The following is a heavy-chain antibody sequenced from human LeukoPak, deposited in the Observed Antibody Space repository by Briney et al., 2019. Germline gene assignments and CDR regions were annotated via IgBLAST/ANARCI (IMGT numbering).Heavy chain of an antibody. V-gene: IGHV1-69*05. J-gene: IGHJ5*02. CDR3: AREKAPPKSGQAWFDP. CDR2: IIPIFGTA. Sequence: GSSVKVSCKASAGTFSSYAISWVRQAPGQGLEWMGGIIPIFGTANYAQKFQGRVTITTDESTSTAYMELSSLRSEDTAVYYCAREKAPPKSGQAWFDPWGQGTLVTVSS. CDR1: AGTFSSYA.